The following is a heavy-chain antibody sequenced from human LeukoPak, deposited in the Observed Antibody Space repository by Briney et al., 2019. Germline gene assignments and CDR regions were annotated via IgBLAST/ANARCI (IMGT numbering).Heavy chain of an antibody. CDR3: AKDAFRTSGWYYFDY. CDR2: IVDSGDTT. D-gene: IGHD6-19*01. V-gene: IGHV3-23*01. J-gene: IGHJ4*02. CDR1: VFTFGFYA. Sequence: PGGSLRLSCPASVFTFGFYAMSGVRQAPERGGEWVSAIVDSGDTTYYADCVKGRFTISRDNSKNTLYLQMNSLRVDDTAIYYCAKDAFRTSGWYYFDYWGQGTLVAVSS.